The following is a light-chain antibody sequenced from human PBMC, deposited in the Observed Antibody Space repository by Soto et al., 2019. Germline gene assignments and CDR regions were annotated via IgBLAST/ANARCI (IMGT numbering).Light chain of an antibody. J-gene: IGKJ5*01. CDR1: QTVRNNY. Sequence: ELVLTQSPGTLSLYPGERATLSCRAIQTVRNNYLAWYQQKPGQAPRLLIYDASSRATGIPDRFSGGGSGTDFTLTISRLEPEDFAVYYCQQYNNWPPITFGQGTRLEIK. CDR2: DAS. V-gene: IGKV3-20*01. CDR3: QQYNNWPPIT.